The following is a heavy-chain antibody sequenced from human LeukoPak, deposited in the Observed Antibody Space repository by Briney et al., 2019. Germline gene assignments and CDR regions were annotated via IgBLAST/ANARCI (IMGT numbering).Heavy chain of an antibody. Sequence: PSETLSLTCTVSSGSISSGDYYWSWIRQPPGKGLEWIGYIYYSGSTFYNPSLKSRITISVDTSKNQFSLKLSSATAADTAVYYCARYKEFFDSGNALSNWFGPWGQGTLVTVSS. D-gene: IGHD3-10*01. CDR2: IYYSGST. CDR3: ARYKEFFDSGNALSNWFGP. J-gene: IGHJ5*02. CDR1: SGSISSGDYY. V-gene: IGHV4-30-4*01.